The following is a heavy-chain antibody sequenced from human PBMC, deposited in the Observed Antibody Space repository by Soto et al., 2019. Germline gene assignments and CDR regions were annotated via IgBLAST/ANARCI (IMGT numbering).Heavy chain of an antibody. CDR2: IYYSGST. CDR3: ARATMIVVLDY. J-gene: IGHJ4*02. D-gene: IGHD3-22*01. Sequence: SETLSLTCTVSGGSISSSSYYWGWIRQPPGKGLEWIGSIYYSGSTYYNPSLKSRVTISVDTSKNQFSLKLSSVTAADTAVYYCARATMIVVLDYWGQGTLVT. CDR1: GGSISSSSYY. V-gene: IGHV4-39*01.